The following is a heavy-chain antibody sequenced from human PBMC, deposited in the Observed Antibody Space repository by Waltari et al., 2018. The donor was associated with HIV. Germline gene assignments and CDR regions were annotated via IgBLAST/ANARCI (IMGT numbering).Heavy chain of an antibody. CDR2: INHSRSA. D-gene: IGHD3-10*01. CDR3: ARGPTRLYYYGSGSDSLFDF. Sequence: QVQLQQWGAGLLKPSETLSLTCAVYGGSFSGFYWSWIRQSPGKGLEWIGEINHSRSANYSPSFTSRVTIAVDTSKNQFSLNLAAVTAADTAIYYCARGPTRLYYYGSGSDSLFDFWGQGNLVTVSS. CDR1: GGSFSGFY. V-gene: IGHV4-34*01. J-gene: IGHJ4*02.